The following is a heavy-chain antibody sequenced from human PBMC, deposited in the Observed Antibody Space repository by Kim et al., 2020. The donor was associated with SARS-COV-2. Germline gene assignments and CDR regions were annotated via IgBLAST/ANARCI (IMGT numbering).Heavy chain of an antibody. Sequence: GGSLRLSCAASGFTFSSYWMHWVRQAPGKGLVWVSRINSDGSSTSYADSVKGRFTISRDNAKNTLYLQMNSLRAEDTAVYYCARGGYSSGWYFSEGYYYGMDVWGQGTTVTVSS. J-gene: IGHJ6*02. CDR3: ARGGYSSGWYFSEGYYYGMDV. CDR1: GFTFSSYW. V-gene: IGHV3-74*01. CDR2: INSDGSST. D-gene: IGHD6-19*01.